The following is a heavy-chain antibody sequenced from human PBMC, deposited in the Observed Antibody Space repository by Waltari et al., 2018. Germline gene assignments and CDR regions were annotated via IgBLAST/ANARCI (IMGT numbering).Heavy chain of an antibody. Sequence: QVQLQESGPGLVKPSETLSLTCTVSGGSISSYYWSWIRQPAGKGLEWIGRIYTSGSTNYNPSLKSRVTMSVDTSKNQFSLKLSSVTAADTAVYYCAREVGITFGGVIVGYYYGMDVWGQGTTVTVSS. CDR3: AREVGITFGGVIVGYYYGMDV. J-gene: IGHJ6*02. CDR2: IYTSGST. V-gene: IGHV4-4*07. D-gene: IGHD3-16*02. CDR1: GGSISSYY.